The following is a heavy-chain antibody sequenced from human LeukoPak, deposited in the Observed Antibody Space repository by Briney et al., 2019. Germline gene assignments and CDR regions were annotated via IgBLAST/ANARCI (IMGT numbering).Heavy chain of an antibody. Sequence: SQTLSLTCTVSGGSIGSGGYYWSWIRQHPGKGLEWNGYIYYSGSTYHNPSLKSRVSISVDTSKNQFSLKLSSVTAADTAVYYCARTSKGGNSYGYADYWGQGTLVTVSS. CDR1: GGSIGSGGYY. J-gene: IGHJ4*02. D-gene: IGHD5-18*01. V-gene: IGHV4-31*03. CDR2: IYYSGST. CDR3: ARTSKGGNSYGYADY.